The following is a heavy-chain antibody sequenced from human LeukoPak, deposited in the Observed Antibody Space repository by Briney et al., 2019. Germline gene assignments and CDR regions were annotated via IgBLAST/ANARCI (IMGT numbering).Heavy chain of an antibody. V-gene: IGHV3-23*01. CDR1: GFTFRTYA. CDR2: ISGDGGST. D-gene: IGHD2-2*01. J-gene: IGHJ4*02. CDR3: AKRPDCSTTNCFRFEY. Sequence: GGSLRLSCAASGFTFRTYAISWVPQAPGQGLEWVSPISGDGGSTYYAESVKGRFTISRDNSKNTLYLQMNSLRAEDTAVYYCAKRPDCSTTNCFRFEYWGQGTLVTVSS.